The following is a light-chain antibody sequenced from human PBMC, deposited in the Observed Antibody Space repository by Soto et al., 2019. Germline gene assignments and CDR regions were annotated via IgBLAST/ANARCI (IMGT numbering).Light chain of an antibody. J-gene: IGLJ2*01. CDR2: VNT. CDR1: STNLGAGYD. CDR3: QSYDSRLSGSI. V-gene: IGLV1-40*01. Sequence: QSVLTQPPSMSGAPGQRVTISCTGGSTNLGAGYDVHWYQQLPGQPPKLLIHVNTNRPSGVPDRFSGSKSGTSASLAITGLKPEDEADYYCQSYDSRLSGSIFGGGTKLTVL.